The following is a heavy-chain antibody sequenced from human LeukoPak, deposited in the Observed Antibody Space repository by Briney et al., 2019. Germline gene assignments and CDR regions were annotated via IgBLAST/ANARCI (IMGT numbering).Heavy chain of an antibody. D-gene: IGHD4-23*01. V-gene: IGHV4-30-2*01. CDR1: GGSINSGGYS. CDR3: ARVNGGDPGWFDP. CDR2: IYHSGST. J-gene: IGHJ5*02. Sequence: PSETLSLTCAVSGGSINSGGYSWSWIRQPPGKGLEWIGYIYHSGSTYYNPSLKSRVTISVDRSKNQFSLKLSSVTAADTAVYYCARVNGGDPGWFDPWGQGTLVTVSS.